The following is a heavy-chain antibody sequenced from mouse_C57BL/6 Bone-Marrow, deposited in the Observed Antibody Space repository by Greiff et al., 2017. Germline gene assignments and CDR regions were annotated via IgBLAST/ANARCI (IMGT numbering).Heavy chain of an antibody. V-gene: IGHV14-4*01. J-gene: IGHJ4*01. D-gene: IGHD2-4*01. CDR3: TRDYESHY. CDR2: IDPENGDT. CDR1: GFNIKDDY. Sequence: VHVKQSGAELVRPGASVKLSCTASGFNIKDDYMHWVKQRPEQGLEWIGWIDPENGDTEYASKFQGKATITADTSSNTAYLQLSSLTSEDTAVYYCTRDYESHYWGQGTSVTVSS.